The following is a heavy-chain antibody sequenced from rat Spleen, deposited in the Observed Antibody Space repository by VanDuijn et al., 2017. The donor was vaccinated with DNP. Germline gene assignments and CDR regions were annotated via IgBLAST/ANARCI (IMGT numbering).Heavy chain of an antibody. CDR1: GFTFGNSY. CDR3: AQLTSGMIAYYFPY. D-gene: IGHD1-7*01. V-gene: IGHV5-25*01. Sequence: EVQLVESGGGLVQPGRSLKLSCTASGFTFGNSYMAWVRQAPKEGLEWVATISTSGTRTYYPDSVKGRFTISRDNVKSSLYLQMSSVRSEDTTSYYCAQLTSGMIAYYFPYWGQGVMVTVSS. CDR2: ISTSGTRT. J-gene: IGHJ2*01.